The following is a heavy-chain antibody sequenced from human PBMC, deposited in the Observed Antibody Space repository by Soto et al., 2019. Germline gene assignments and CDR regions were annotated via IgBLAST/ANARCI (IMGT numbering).Heavy chain of an antibody. V-gene: IGHV4-59*01. CDR1: GGSISSYY. CDR3: ARGYRIRPNHDFWSGLPPGPHFDY. J-gene: IGHJ4*02. CDR2: IYYSGST. D-gene: IGHD3-3*01. Sequence: QVQLQESGPGLVKPSETLSLTCIVSGGSISSYYWSWIRQPPGKGLEWIGYIYYSGSTNYNPSLKSRVTISVDTSNNQFSLKLSSVTAADTAVYYCARGYRIRPNHDFWSGLPPGPHFDYWGQGTLVTVSS.